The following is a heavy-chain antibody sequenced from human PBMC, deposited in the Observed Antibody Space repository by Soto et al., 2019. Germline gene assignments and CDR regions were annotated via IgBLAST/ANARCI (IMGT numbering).Heavy chain of an antibody. D-gene: IGHD3-10*01. CDR1: GFTFSSYA. CDR2: ISGSGGST. J-gene: IGHJ4*02. Sequence: EVQLLESGGGLVQPGGSLRLSCAASGFTFSSYAMSWVRQAPGKGLEWVSAISGSGGSTYYADSVKGRFTISRDNSKNTLYLKMNSLRAADTAVYYCAKDLALYYYGSGSYYNFDYWGQGTLVTVSS. CDR3: AKDLALYYYGSGSYYNFDY. V-gene: IGHV3-23*01.